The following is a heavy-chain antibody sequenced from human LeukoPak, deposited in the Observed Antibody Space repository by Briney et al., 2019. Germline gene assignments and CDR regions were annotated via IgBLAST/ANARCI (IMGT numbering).Heavy chain of an antibody. CDR1: GFIFSSYG. V-gene: IGHV3-48*04. D-gene: IGHD3-10*02. CDR2: ISSSGSTI. Sequence: WGSLRLSCAASGFIFSSYGMHWVRQAPGKGLEWVSYISSSGSTIYYADSVKGRFTISRDNAKNSLYLQMNSLRAEDTAVYYCAELGITMIGGVWGKGTTVTISS. CDR3: AELGITMIGGV. J-gene: IGHJ6*04.